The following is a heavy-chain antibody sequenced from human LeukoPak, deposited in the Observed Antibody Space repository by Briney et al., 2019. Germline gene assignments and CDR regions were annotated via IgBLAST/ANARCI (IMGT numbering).Heavy chain of an antibody. J-gene: IGHJ5*02. V-gene: IGHV3-23*01. D-gene: IGHD2-2*01. CDR3: AKDRHAPGRYCSSAICFPFGT. CDR1: GFTFSSYA. Sequence: PGGSLRLSCAASGFTFSSYAMSWVRQAPGKGLEWVSAISGSGGSTYYADSVKGRFTISRDNSKSTLYLQMNSLRAEDTAVYYCAKDRHAPGRYCSSAICFPFGTWGQGTLVTVSS. CDR2: ISGSGGST.